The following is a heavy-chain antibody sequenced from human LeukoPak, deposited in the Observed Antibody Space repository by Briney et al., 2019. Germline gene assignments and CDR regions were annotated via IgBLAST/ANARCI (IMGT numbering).Heavy chain of an antibody. J-gene: IGHJ3*02. D-gene: IGHD3-16*01. CDR3: AKDRDDYVWGSYLGAFDI. CDR1: GFTFRSNA. V-gene: IGHV3-23*01. Sequence: GGSLRLSCAASGFTFRSNAMSWVRQAPGKGLEWVSLISGSGGSTYYADSVKGRFTISRDNSKNTLYLQMNSLRAEDTAVFYCAKDRDDYVWGSYLGAFDIWGQGTMVTVSS. CDR2: ISGSGGST.